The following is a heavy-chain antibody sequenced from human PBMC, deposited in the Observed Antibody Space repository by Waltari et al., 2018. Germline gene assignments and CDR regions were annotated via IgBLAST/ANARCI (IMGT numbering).Heavy chain of an antibody. CDR1: GGSISSGSYY. Sequence: QVQLQESGPGLVTPSQTLSLTCTVSGGSISSGSYYWSWIRQPAGKGLEWIGYIYTSGSTNYNPSLKSRVTISVDTSKNQFSLKLSSVTAADTAVYYCARGSFYGDYVNDAFDIWGQGTMVTVSS. J-gene: IGHJ3*02. V-gene: IGHV4-61*09. D-gene: IGHD4-17*01. CDR3: ARGSFYGDYVNDAFDI. CDR2: IYTSGST.